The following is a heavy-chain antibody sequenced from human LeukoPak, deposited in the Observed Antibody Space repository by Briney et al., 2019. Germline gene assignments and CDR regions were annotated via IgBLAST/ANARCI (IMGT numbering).Heavy chain of an antibody. CDR3: AIPPGGYYFN. CDR1: GFTFSSYS. V-gene: IGHV3-21*01. Sequence: KTGGSLRLSCAASGFTFSSYSMTWVRQAPGKGLEWVSSISDSSSFIYYADSVRGRFTISRDNSKNTVYLQMNNLRAEDTAVYYCAIPPGGYYFNWGQGTLVTVSS. D-gene: IGHD3-3*01. CDR2: ISDSSSFI. J-gene: IGHJ4*02.